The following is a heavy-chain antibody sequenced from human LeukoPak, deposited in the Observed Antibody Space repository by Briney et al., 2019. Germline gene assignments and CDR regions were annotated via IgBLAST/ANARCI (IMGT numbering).Heavy chain of an antibody. D-gene: IGHD6-19*01. CDR3: AKKNGGGWPTIFFDY. CDR1: GFSFSINA. J-gene: IGHJ4*02. V-gene: IGHV3-23*01. CDR2: ISGIGDTL. Sequence: VGSLRLPCVASGFSFSINAMIWVRQAPGKGLEWVSGISGIGDTLFYSDPVKGRFTISRDNSKNTVYLQMNSLRVEDSAVYYCAKKNGGGWPTIFFDYWGQGILVTVSS.